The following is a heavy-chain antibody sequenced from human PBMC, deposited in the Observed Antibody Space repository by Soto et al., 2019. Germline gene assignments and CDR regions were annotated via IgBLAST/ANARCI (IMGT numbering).Heavy chain of an antibody. J-gene: IGHJ4*02. D-gene: IGHD1-26*01. Sequence: EVQLLESGGGLVQPGGSLRLSCAASGFTFSNYAMSWVRQAPGKGPEWVSAISISGGSTYYADSVKGRFTISRDKSKNTLYLQMNSLRAEDTAVYYCAKGRQWELPLDYWGQGTLVTVSS. CDR1: GFTFSNYA. V-gene: IGHV3-23*01. CDR2: ISISGGST. CDR3: AKGRQWELPLDY.